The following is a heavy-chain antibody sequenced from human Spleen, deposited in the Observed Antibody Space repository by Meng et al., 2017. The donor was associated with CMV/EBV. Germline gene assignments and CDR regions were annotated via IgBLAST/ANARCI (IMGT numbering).Heavy chain of an antibody. CDR2: INQDGSQR. Sequence: GESLKISCAASGFHFSTYWMSWVRQAPGKALEWVANINQDGSQRNYVDSVKGRFTISRDNAKNSLYLQMNSLRAEDTAVYYCASGLATYYFDYWGQGTLVTVSS. J-gene: IGHJ4*02. V-gene: IGHV3-7*01. CDR3: ASGLATYYFDY. D-gene: IGHD5-12*01. CDR1: GFHFSTYW.